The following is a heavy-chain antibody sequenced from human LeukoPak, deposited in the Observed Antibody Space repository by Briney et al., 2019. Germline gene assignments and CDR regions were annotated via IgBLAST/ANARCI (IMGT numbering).Heavy chain of an antibody. CDR3: ASEWRYDYVWGSYRFNGDAFDI. V-gene: IGHV3-23*01. D-gene: IGHD3-16*02. CDR1: GFTFSSYA. CDR2: ISGSGGST. J-gene: IGHJ3*02. Sequence: GGSLRLSCAASGFTFSSYAMSWVRQAPGKGLEWVSAISGSGGSTYYADSVKGRFTISRDNSKNTLYLQMNSLRAEDTAVYYCASEWRYDYVWGSYRFNGDAFDIWGQGTMVTVSS.